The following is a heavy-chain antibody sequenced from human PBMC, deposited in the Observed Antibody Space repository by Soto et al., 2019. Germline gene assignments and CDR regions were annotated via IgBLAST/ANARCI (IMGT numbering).Heavy chain of an antibody. J-gene: IGHJ4*02. CDR1: GGSISSSSYY. Sequence: QLQLQESGPGLVKPSGTLSLTCTVSGGSISSSSYYWGWIRQPPGKGLEWIGSIFYSGSTYYNPSLKSRLTISVDTSKNQFSLKLSSVTAADTAVYYCARQAASGRYFDYWGQGTLVTVSS. CDR2: IFYSGST. CDR3: ARQAASGRYFDY. D-gene: IGHD1-26*01. V-gene: IGHV4-39*01.